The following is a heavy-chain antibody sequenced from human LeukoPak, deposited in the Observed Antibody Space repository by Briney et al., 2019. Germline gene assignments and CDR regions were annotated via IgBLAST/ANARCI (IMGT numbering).Heavy chain of an antibody. D-gene: IGHD6-19*01. V-gene: IGHV3-23*01. CDR1: GLTFNNYV. Sequence: GGSLRLSCAASGLTFNNYVMSWVRQAPGKGLGWVSAISGGADATFYADSVRGRFTISRDNFKNTLYLQMNSLRADDTAVYYCTKEPRESTVAGPFDYWGQGTLVTVSS. CDR2: ISGGADAT. J-gene: IGHJ4*02. CDR3: TKEPRESTVAGPFDY.